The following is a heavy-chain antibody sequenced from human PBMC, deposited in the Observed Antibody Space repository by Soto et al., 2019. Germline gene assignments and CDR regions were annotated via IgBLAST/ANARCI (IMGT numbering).Heavy chain of an antibody. CDR3: AKSWSNYGDYSNS. J-gene: IGHJ4*02. Sequence: GGSLRLSCAASGFTFSNYGMHWVRQAPGKGLEWVAVISYDGSNKYYADSVKGRFTISRDNSKNTLYLQMNSLRVEDTAIYYCAKSWSNYGDYSNSGGQGNLVPVPS. D-gene: IGHD4-17*01. V-gene: IGHV3-30*18. CDR2: ISYDGSNK. CDR1: GFTFSNYG.